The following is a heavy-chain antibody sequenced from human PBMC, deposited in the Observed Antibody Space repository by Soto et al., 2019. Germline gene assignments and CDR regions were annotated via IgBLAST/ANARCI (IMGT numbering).Heavy chain of an antibody. CDR1: GGSISSGDYY. D-gene: IGHD5-18*01. V-gene: IGHV4-30-4*01. CDR3: ARSGYSYGYYFDY. Sequence: ASETLSLTCTVSGGSISSGDYYWSWIRQPPGKGLEWIGYIYYSGSTYYNSSLKSRVTISVDTSKNQFSLKLSSVTAADTAVYYCARSGYSYGYYFDYWGQGTLVTVSS. J-gene: IGHJ4*02. CDR2: IYYSGST.